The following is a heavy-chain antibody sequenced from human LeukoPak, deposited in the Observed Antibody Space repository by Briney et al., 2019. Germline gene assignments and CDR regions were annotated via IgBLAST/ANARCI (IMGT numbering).Heavy chain of an antibody. J-gene: IGHJ6*02. CDR3: ARDYGRSRDYGMDV. D-gene: IGHD3-10*01. CDR2: IRSSGNSI. V-gene: IGHV3-21*06. Sequence: GGSLRLSCAASGFTLSSYPMNWVRQSPGKGLEWVSSIRSSGNSIYYADSVKGRFTISRDSAKNSLYLQMNSLGAEDTAMYYCARDYGRSRDYGMDVWGQGTTVTVSS. CDR1: GFTLSSYP.